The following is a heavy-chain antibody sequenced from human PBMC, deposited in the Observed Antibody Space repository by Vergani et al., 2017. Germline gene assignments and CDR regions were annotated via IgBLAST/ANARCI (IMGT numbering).Heavy chain of an antibody. CDR2: ISSSSSYI. Sequence: EVQLVESGGGLVKPGGSLRLSCAASGFTFSSYSMNWVRQAPGKGLEWVSPISSSSSYIYYADSVKGRFTISIDNAKNSLYLQMNSLRAEDTAVYYCARGGIVATIPIDYWGQGTLVTVSS. CDR1: GFTFSSYS. D-gene: IGHD5-12*01. V-gene: IGHV3-21*01. CDR3: ARGGIVATIPIDY. J-gene: IGHJ4*02.